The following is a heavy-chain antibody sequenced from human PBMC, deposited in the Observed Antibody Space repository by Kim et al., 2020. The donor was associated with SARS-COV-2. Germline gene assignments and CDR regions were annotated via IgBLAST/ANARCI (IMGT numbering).Heavy chain of an antibody. D-gene: IGHD4-17*01. J-gene: IGHJ6*03. Sequence: RFTISRDNAKNPLYLQMNSLRAEDTAVYYCARRATFYGDYPHYYYYMDVWGKGTTVTVSS. V-gene: IGHV3-11*06. CDR3: ARRATFYGDYPHYYYYMDV.